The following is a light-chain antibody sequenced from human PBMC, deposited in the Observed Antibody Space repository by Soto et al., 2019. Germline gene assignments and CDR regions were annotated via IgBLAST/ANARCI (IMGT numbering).Light chain of an antibody. CDR3: PQYYSSPTT. CDR1: QSVSSTK. CDR2: AAS. Sequence: IVLTQSAGTVSLSPWEIATLSCRASQSVSSTKLAWYQQKPGQAPRLLIYAASSRATGIPDRFSGGGSGTDFPLTISRLEPEDFAVYYCPQYYSSPTTFGGGTKVDIK. V-gene: IGKV3-20*01. J-gene: IGKJ4*01.